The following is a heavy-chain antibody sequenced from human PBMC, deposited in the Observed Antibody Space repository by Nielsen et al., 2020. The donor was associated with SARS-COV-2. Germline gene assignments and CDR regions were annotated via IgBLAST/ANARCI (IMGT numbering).Heavy chain of an antibody. CDR2: ISGSADST. Sequence: GGSLRLSCAASGFPFTSYTLSWVRQAPGKGLEWVSGISGSADSTDYADSVKGRFAISRDNSKNTLYLQMSSLRAEDTAVYYCVRDMWLATAGTYFDYWGQGTLVTVSS. CDR3: VRDMWLATAGTYFDY. CDR1: GFPFTSYT. V-gene: IGHV3-23*01. D-gene: IGHD6-13*01. J-gene: IGHJ4*02.